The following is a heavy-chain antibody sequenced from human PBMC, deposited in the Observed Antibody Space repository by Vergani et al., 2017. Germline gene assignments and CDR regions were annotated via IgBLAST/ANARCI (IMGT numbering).Heavy chain of an antibody. CDR1: GGSISSYY. V-gene: IGHV4-4*07. J-gene: IGHJ4*02. Sequence: QVQLQESGPGLVKPSETLSLTCTVSGGSISSYYWSWIRQPAGKGLVWIGRIYTSGSTNYNPSLKSRVTMSVDTSKNQFSLKLSSVTAADTAVYYCASQGYYFDYWGQGTLVTVSS. CDR2: IYTSGST. CDR3: ASQGYYFDY.